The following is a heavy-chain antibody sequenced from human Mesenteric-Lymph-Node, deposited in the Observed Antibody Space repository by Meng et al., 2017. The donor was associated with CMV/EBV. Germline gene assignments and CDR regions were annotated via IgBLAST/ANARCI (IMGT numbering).Heavy chain of an antibody. J-gene: IGHJ4*02. CDR1: GFIFSRNG. Sequence: GGFLRLSCVGSGFIFSRNGMHWVRQAPGKGLEWVAVVRNDGSTTNYADSVKGRFTISRDNYENILYLQMSSLRVEDTALYYCARYEGGVGFDYWGQGTLVTVSS. CDR2: VRNDGSTT. V-gene: IGHV3-33*01. D-gene: IGHD3-16*01. CDR3: ARYEGGVGFDY.